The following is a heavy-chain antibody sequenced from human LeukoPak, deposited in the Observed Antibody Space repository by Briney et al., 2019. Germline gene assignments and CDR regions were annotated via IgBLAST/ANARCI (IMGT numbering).Heavy chain of an antibody. J-gene: IGHJ3*02. Sequence: SETLSLTCTVSGGSISSYYWSWIRQPPGEGLEWIGYIYYSGSTNSNPSLTSRVTISVDTSKNQFSLKLSSVTAADTAVYYCARSYYGDAFDIWGQGTMVTVSS. CDR3: ARSYYGDAFDI. D-gene: IGHD3-22*01. CDR2: IYYSGST. V-gene: IGHV4-59*08. CDR1: GGSISSYY.